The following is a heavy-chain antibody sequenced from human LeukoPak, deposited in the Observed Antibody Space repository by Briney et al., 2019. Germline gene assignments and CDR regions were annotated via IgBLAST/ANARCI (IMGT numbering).Heavy chain of an antibody. Sequence: ASVKVSCKAPGFPFSDFYIHWVRQAPGQGLEWMGWINPNSGDTKYTQRFQGRVTMTRDTSISTAYMEMTSLRYDDTAVYYCARDDIVGSVDFDYWGQGTLVTVSS. CDR3: ARDDIVGSVDFDY. J-gene: IGHJ4*02. D-gene: IGHD1-26*01. CDR2: INPNSGDT. V-gene: IGHV1-2*02. CDR1: GFPFSDFY.